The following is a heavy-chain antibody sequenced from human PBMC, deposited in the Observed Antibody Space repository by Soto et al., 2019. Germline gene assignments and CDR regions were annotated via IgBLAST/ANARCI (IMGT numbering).Heavy chain of an antibody. J-gene: IGHJ6*02. Sequence: QVDLVQSGAEVKKPGASVTISCKASGSAITRYYIHWVRQAPGRGLEWMGIINPGGGSASYAQKVQDRVTIDKDTSTGTVYMDLRSLRTEDTAVYYCARDTSGWSLNGLDVWGQGTTVNVSS. V-gene: IGHV1-46*01. CDR3: ARDTSGWSLNGLDV. CDR2: INPGGGSA. D-gene: IGHD6-19*01. CDR1: GSAITRYY.